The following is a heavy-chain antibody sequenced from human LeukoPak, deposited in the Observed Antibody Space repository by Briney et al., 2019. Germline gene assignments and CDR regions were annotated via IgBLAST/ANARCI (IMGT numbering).Heavy chain of an antibody. V-gene: IGHV3-74*01. Sequence: GGSLRLPCAASGFTFSSYWMHWVRQAPGKGLVWVSRINSDGSSTSYADSVKGRFTISRDNAKNTLYLQMNSLRAEDTAVYYCARGEAGRDFDYWGQGTLVTVSS. J-gene: IGHJ4*02. D-gene: IGHD1-26*01. CDR2: INSDGSST. CDR3: ARGEAGRDFDY. CDR1: GFTFSSYW.